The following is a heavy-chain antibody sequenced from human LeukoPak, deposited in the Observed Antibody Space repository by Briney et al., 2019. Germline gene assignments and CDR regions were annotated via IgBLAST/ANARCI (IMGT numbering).Heavy chain of an antibody. CDR2: IIPIFGTA. CDR1: GGTFSSYA. Sequence: SVKVSCKASGGTFSSYAISWVRQAPGQGLEWMGGIIPIFGTANYAQKFQGRVTITADESTSTAYMELRSLRSDDTAVYYCARGGSRVVTYGNFDYWGQGTLVTVSS. D-gene: IGHD2-21*02. J-gene: IGHJ4*02. V-gene: IGHV1-69*13. CDR3: ARGGSRVVTYGNFDY.